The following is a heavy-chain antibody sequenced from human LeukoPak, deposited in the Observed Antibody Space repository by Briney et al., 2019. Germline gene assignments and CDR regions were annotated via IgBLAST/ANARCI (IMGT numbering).Heavy chain of an antibody. CDR2: LNGDGTNI. CDR3: ARARAYSGSYFDAFDI. Sequence: GGSLRLSCVASGFTFSNYWMQWVRQVPGKGLVWVSRLNGDGTNIIYADSVKGRFTISRDNAENSLYLQMDSLRVEDTAVYYCARARAYSGSYFDAFDIWGQGTTVTVSS. D-gene: IGHD1-26*01. V-gene: IGHV3-74*01. J-gene: IGHJ3*02. CDR1: GFTFSNYW.